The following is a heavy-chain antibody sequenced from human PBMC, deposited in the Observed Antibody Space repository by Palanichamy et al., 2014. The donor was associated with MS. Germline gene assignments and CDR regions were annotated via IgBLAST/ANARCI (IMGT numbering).Heavy chain of an antibody. CDR3: ARDYYHSIDY. CDR2: INKDGST. V-gene: IGHV3-74*01. CDR1: GFSFSNTW. D-gene: IGHD3-22*01. Sequence: EVQLVESGGGLRFSRGGPVRLSCAASGFSFSNTWMHWVRQAPGKGLVWVSRINKDGSTSYADSVKGRLTISRDNAKDTLYLQMNSLRAEDTAVYYCARDYYHSIDYWGQGTLVTVSS. J-gene: IGHJ4*02.